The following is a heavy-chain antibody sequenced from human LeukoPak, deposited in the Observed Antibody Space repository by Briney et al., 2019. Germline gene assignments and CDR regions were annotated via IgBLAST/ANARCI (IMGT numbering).Heavy chain of an antibody. CDR2: IWYDGGNK. CDR1: GFTFSSYG. D-gene: IGHD1-26*01. CDR3: AKDHHSGSYPHFDY. Sequence: PGGSLRLSCAASGFTFSSYGMHWVRQAPGKGLEWVAVIWYDGGNKYYADSVKGRFTISRDNSKNTLYLQMNSLRAEDTAVYYCAKDHHSGSYPHFDYWGQGTLVTVSS. J-gene: IGHJ4*02. V-gene: IGHV3-33*06.